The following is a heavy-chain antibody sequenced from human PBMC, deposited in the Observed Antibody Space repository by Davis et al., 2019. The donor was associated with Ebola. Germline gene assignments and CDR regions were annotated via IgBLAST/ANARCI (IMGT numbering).Heavy chain of an antibody. CDR2: INPNSGGT. J-gene: IGHJ6*02. V-gene: IGHV1-2*02. D-gene: IGHD6-13*01. Sequence: ASVKVSCKASGYTFTGYYMHWVRQAPGQGLEWMGWINPNSGGTNYAQKFQGRVTMTRDTSISTAYMELSRLRSDDTAVYYCARAPLSQQLFRCMDVWGQGTTVTVSS. CDR1: GYTFTGYY. CDR3: ARAPLSQQLFRCMDV.